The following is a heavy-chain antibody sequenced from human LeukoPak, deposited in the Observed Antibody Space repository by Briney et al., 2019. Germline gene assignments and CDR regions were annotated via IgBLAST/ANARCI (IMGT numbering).Heavy chain of an antibody. Sequence: ASQTLSLTCTVSGGSISSGGYYWSWIRQHPGKGLEWIGYIYYSGSTYYNPSLKSRVTISVDTSKNHFALKLSSVTAADTAVYYCARDRPGYCSSTSCYTDYYYMDVWGKGTTVTVSS. J-gene: IGHJ6*03. D-gene: IGHD2-2*02. CDR1: GGSISSGGYY. CDR3: ARDRPGYCSSTSCYTDYYYMDV. V-gene: IGHV4-31*03. CDR2: IYYSGST.